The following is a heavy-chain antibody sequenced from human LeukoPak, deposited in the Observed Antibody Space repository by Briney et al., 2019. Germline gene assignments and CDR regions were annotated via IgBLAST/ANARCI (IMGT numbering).Heavy chain of an antibody. V-gene: IGHV1-18*01. J-gene: IGHJ5*02. Sequence: ASVKVSCKASGYTFTSYGISWVRQAPGQGLEWMGWISAYXGDTNYAQKFQGRATMTTDTSTGTAYMELRSLSSDDTAVYYCARPYSSGWTWTSSSYNWFDPWGQGTLVTVSS. CDR1: GYTFTSYG. D-gene: IGHD6-19*01. CDR2: ISAYXGDT. CDR3: ARPYSSGWTWTSSSYNWFDP.